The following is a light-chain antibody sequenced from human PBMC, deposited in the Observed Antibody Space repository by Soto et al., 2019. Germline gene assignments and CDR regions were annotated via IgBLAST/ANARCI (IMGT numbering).Light chain of an antibody. V-gene: IGLV2-14*01. Sequence: QSVLTQPASVSGSPGQSITISCTGTSSDVGGYNYVSWYQQHPGKAPKLMIYDVSNRPSGVSNRFSGSKSGNTASLTISGLQAEDESDYYCSSYTSSSTGVFGT. CDR2: DVS. CDR1: SSDVGGYNY. J-gene: IGLJ1*01. CDR3: SSYTSSSTGV.